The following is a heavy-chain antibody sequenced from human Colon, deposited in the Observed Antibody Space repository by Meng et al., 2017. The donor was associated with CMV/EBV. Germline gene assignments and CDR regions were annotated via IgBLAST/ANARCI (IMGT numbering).Heavy chain of an antibody. CDR3: AKGHNTAGFHPSYYGLDV. CDR2: LSPGGGAT. J-gene: IGHJ6*02. CDR1: FSTSA. D-gene: IGHD2-8*02. Sequence: FSTSAMSWVRQAPGKGLEWVAGLSPGGGATYYAQSVRGRFTVSRDNSKNMVFLQLNSLRAEDTAVYYCAKGHNTAGFHPSYYGLDVWGQGTTVTVSS. V-gene: IGHV3-23*01.